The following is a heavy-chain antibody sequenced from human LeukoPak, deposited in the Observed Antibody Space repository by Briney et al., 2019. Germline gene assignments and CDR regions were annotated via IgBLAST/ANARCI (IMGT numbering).Heavy chain of an antibody. CDR1: GYTFTCYD. Sequence: ASVKVSCKASGYTFTCYDINWVRQATGQGLEWMGWMNPNSGNTGYAQKFQGRVTMTRNTSISTAYMELSSLRSEDTAVYYCAREAQGSSGWIYYYYYGMDVWGQGTTVTVSS. CDR3: AREAQGSSGWIYYYYYGMDV. D-gene: IGHD6-19*01. J-gene: IGHJ6*02. V-gene: IGHV1-8*01. CDR2: MNPNSGNT.